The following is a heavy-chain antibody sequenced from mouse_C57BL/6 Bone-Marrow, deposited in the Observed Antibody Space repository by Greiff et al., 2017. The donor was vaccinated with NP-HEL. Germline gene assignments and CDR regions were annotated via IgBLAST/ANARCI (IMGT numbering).Heavy chain of an antibody. CDR1: GFTFSSYT. CDR3: ARHGYYGSSPYAMDY. V-gene: IGHV5-9*01. D-gene: IGHD1-1*01. CDR2: ISGGGGNT. J-gene: IGHJ4*01. Sequence: EVKVEESGGGLVKPGGSLKLSCAASGFTFSSYTMSWVRQTPEKRLEWVATISGGGGNTYYPDSVKGRFTISRDNAKNTLYLQMSSLRSEDTALYYCARHGYYGSSPYAMDYWGQGTSVTVSS.